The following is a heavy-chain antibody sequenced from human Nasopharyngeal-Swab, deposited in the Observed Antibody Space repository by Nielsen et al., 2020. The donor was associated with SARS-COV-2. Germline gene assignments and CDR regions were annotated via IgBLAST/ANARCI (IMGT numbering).Heavy chain of an antibody. D-gene: IGHD3-3*01. Sequence: PVKVSCKASGGTFSSYAISWVRQAPGQGLEWMGGIIPIFGTANYAQKFQGRVTITADKSTSTAYMELSSLRSEDTAVYYCARGDTIFGKGSYDAFDIWGQGTMVTVSS. CDR3: ARGDTIFGKGSYDAFDI. CDR1: GGTFSSYA. CDR2: IIPIFGTA. V-gene: IGHV1-69*06. J-gene: IGHJ3*02.